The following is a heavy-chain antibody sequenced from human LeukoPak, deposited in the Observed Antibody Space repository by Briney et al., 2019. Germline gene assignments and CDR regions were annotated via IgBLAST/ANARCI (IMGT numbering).Heavy chain of an antibody. Sequence: PGGSLRLSCTASGFTFSSYAMSWVRQAPGKGLEWVSAFSGSGGSTYYADSVKGRFTISRDNSKNTLYLQMNSLRAEDTAVYYCALPFGVAPQFDPWGQGTLVTVSS. CDR3: ALPFGVAPQFDP. D-gene: IGHD3-3*01. J-gene: IGHJ5*02. CDR1: GFTFSSYA. CDR2: FSGSGGST. V-gene: IGHV3-23*01.